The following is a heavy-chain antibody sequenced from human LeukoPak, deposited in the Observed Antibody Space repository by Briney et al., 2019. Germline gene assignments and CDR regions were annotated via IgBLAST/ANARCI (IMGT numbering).Heavy chain of an antibody. CDR1: GITFSNSW. Sequence: PGGSLRLSCTTSGITFSNSWMSWVRQAPGKGLEWVSYISSSGSTIYYADSVKGRFTISRDNAKNSLYLQMNSLRAEDTAVYYCARGQDYYDSSGYGDYWGQGTLVTVSS. CDR2: ISSSGSTI. V-gene: IGHV3-48*03. CDR3: ARGQDYYDSSGYGDY. D-gene: IGHD3-22*01. J-gene: IGHJ4*02.